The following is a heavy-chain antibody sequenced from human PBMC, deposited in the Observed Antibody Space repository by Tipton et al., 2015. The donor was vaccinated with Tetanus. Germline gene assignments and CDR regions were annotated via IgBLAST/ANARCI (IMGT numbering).Heavy chain of an antibody. CDR3: AGCSYDFLLFDY. Sequence: SLRLSCAASGFTVSSNYMSWVRQAPGKGLGWVSVIYSGGSTYYADSVKGRFTISRDNSKNTLYLQMNSLRAENTAVYYCAGCSYDFLLFDYWGQGTLVTVSS. CDR1: GFTVSSNY. V-gene: IGHV3-53*01. CDR2: IYSGGST. D-gene: IGHD3-3*01. J-gene: IGHJ4*02.